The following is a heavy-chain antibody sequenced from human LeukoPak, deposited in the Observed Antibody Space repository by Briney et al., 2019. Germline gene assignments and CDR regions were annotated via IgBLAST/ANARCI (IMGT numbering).Heavy chain of an antibody. J-gene: IGHJ6*02. CDR3: ARGGPYGSDYYYGMDV. Sequence: GASVKVSCKASGYTFTSYGISWVRQAPGQGLGWIGWISAYNGNTNYAQKLQGRVTMTTDTSTSTAYMELRSLRSDDTAVYYCARGGPYGSDYYYGMDVWGQGTTVTVSS. CDR2: ISAYNGNT. CDR1: GYTFTSYG. V-gene: IGHV1-18*01. D-gene: IGHD3-10*01.